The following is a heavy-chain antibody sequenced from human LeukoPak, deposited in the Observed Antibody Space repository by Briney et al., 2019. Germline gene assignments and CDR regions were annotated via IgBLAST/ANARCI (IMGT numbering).Heavy chain of an antibody. CDR1: GGTFSSYA. J-gene: IGHJ6*04. D-gene: IGHD6-13*01. CDR3: ARDKRSSWSQLDYYYYGMDV. CDR2: IIPIFGTA. Sequence: SVKVSCKASGGTFSSYAISWVRQAPGQGLEWMGGIIPIFGTANYAQKFQGRVTVTADESTSTAYTELSSLRSEDTAVYYCARDKRSSWSQLDYYYYGMDVWGKGTTVTVSS. V-gene: IGHV1-69*13.